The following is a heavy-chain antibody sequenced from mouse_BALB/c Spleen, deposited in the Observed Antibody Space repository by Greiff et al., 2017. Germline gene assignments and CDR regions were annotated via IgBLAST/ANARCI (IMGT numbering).Heavy chain of an antibody. CDR1: GFTFSSYG. J-gene: IGHJ2*01. V-gene: IGHV5-6*01. D-gene: IGHD2-14*01. CDR2: ISSGGSYT. CDR3: ARQEVSDYYFDY. Sequence: EVQLVESGGDLVKPGGSLKLSCAASGFTFSSYGMSWVRQTPDKRLEWVATISSGGSYTYYPDSVKGRFTISRDNAKNTLYLQMSSLKSEDTAMYYCARQEVSDYYFDYWGQGTTLTVSS.